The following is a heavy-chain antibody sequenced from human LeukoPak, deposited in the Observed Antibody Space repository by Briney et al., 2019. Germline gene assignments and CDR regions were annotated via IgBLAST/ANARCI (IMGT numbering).Heavy chain of an antibody. Sequence: GGSLRLSCAASGFTFSSYAMSWVRQAPGKGLEWVSAISGSGGSTYYADSVKGRFTISRDNSKNTLYLQMNSLRAEDTAVYYCAKDLPYCSSTSCSFDWYFDLWGRGTLVTVSS. J-gene: IGHJ2*01. CDR1: GFTFSSYA. CDR3: AKDLPYCSSTSCSFDWYFDL. D-gene: IGHD2-2*01. CDR2: ISGSGGST. V-gene: IGHV3-23*01.